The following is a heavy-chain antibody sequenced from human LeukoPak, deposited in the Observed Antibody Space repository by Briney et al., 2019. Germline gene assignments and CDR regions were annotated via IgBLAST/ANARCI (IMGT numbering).Heavy chain of an antibody. CDR2: IYYSGST. V-gene: IGHV4-59*08. CDR1: DGSITSYY. J-gene: IGHJ4*02. Sequence: SETLSLTCTVSDGSITSYYWNWIRQPPGKGLEWIGYIYYSGSTNYNPSLKSPVTISVDTSKNQFSLKLSSVTAADTAVYYCARAGRDGYTFDYWGQGTLVTVSS. CDR3: ARAGRDGYTFDY. D-gene: IGHD5-24*01.